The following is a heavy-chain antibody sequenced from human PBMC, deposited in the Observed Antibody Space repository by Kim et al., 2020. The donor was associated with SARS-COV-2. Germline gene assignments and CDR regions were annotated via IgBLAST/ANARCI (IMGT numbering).Heavy chain of an antibody. Sequence: TTDYADSVKGRFTISRGNAETTLDLQMNSLTAEDTAVYYCARDVSSADDQWGQGTLVTVSS. J-gene: IGHJ4*02. CDR3: ARDVSSADDQ. D-gene: IGHD3-3*01. CDR2: TT. V-gene: IGHV3-74*01.